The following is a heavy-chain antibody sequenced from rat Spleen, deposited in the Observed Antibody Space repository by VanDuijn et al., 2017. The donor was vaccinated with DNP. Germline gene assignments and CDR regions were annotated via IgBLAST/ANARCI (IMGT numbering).Heavy chain of an antibody. CDR3: ARWTRYFDY. CDR1: GYSITSNY. Sequence: EVQLQESGPGLVKPSQSLSLTCSVTGYSITSNYWGWIRKFPGNKMEYIGHISYSGSTNYNPSLRSRISITRDTSKNHFFLHLNSVTSEDSATYYCARWTRYFDYWGQGIMVTVSS. V-gene: IGHV3-1*01. J-gene: IGHJ2*01. D-gene: IGHD1-7*01. CDR2: ISYSGST.